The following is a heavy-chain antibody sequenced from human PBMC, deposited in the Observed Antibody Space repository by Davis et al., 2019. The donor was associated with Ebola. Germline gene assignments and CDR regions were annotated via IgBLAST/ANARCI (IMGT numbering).Heavy chain of an antibody. CDR2: ISAYNGNT. CDR3: ARQWLLEYAFDI. D-gene: IGHD3-22*01. Sequence: ASSKVFCNASAYTFTSYGISWVRQAPGQGLEWMGWISAYNGNTNYAQKLQGRVTMTTDTSTSTAYMELRSLRSDDTAVYYCARQWLLEYAFDIWGQGTMVTVSS. J-gene: IGHJ3*02. V-gene: IGHV1-18*01. CDR1: AYTFTSYG.